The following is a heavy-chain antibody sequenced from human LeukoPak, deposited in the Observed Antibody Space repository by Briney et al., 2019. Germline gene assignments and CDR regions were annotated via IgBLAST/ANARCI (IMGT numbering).Heavy chain of an antibody. D-gene: IGHD3-16*02. CDR1: GGSISIYY. CDR3: ARDSRPYDYVWGSYRH. J-gene: IGHJ4*02. V-gene: IGHV4-59*01. CDR2: IYYSGST. Sequence: SETLSLTCTVSGGSISIYYWSWIRQPPGKGLEWIGYIYYSGSTNYNPSLKSRVTISVDTSKNQFSLKLSSVTAADTAVYYCARDSRPYDYVWGSYRHWGQGTLVTVSS.